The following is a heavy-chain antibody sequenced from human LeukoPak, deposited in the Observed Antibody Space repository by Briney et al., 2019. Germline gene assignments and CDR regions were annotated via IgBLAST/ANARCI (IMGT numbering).Heavy chain of an antibody. CDR1: GFTFSSYS. CDR3: ARERPYYYDSSGYYREEYYGMDV. D-gene: IGHD3-22*01. J-gene: IGHJ6*02. CDR2: ISSSSSYI. V-gene: IGHV3-21*01. Sequence: GGSLRLSCAASGFTFSSYSMTWVRQAPGKGLEWVSSISSSSSYIYYADSVKGRFTISRDNAKNSLYLQMNSLRAEDTAVYYCARERPYYYDSSGYYREEYYGMDVWGQGTTVTVSS.